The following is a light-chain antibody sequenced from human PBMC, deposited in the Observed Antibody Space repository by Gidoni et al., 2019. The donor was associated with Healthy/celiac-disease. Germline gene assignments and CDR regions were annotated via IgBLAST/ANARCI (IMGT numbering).Light chain of an antibody. CDR3: QQYGSSPALT. Sequence: EIVSTQPPGTLSWSPGERATLSCRASQSVSSCYLAWYQQKPGQAPRLLIYGASSRATGIPDRFSGSGSGTDFTLTISRLEPEDFAVYYCQQYGSSPALTFGGGTKVEIK. J-gene: IGKJ4*01. CDR2: GAS. V-gene: IGKV3-20*01. CDR1: QSVSSCY.